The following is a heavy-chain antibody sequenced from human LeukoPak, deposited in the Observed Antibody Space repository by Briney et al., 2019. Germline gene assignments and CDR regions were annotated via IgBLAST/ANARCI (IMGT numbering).Heavy chain of an antibody. V-gene: IGHV1-18*04. CDR3: ARSTYGGIPFDI. D-gene: IGHD3-10*01. CDR1: GYTFTSYG. CDR2: ISAYNGNT. J-gene: IGHJ3*02. Sequence: ASVKVSCTASGYTFTSYGISWVRQATGQGLEWMGWISAYNGNTNYAQTLQGRVTMTTDTSTTTAYMELRSLRSDDTAMYYCARSTYGGIPFDIWGQGTMVTVSS.